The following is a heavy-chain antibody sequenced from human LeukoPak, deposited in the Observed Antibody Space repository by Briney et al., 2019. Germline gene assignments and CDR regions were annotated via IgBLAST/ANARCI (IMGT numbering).Heavy chain of an antibody. Sequence: GRSLRLSCATSGFTFSNYSMNWVRQAPGKGLEWVSSISSSSSYIYYADSVKGRFTISRDNAKNSLYLQMNSLRAEDTAVYYCARAGDGYCSGGSCYPDYWGQGTLVTVSS. CDR1: GFTFSNYS. J-gene: IGHJ4*02. CDR3: ARAGDGYCSGGSCYPDY. D-gene: IGHD2-15*01. CDR2: ISSSSSYI. V-gene: IGHV3-21*01.